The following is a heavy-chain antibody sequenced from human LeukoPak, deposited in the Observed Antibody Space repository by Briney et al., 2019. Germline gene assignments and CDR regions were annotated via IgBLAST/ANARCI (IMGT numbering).Heavy chain of an antibody. Sequence: GGSLRLSCAASGFTFRSYAMSWVRQAPGKGLEWVSAISGSGGSTYYADSVKGRFTISRDNSKNTLYLQMNSLRAEDTAVYYCAKLISFVYFQHWGQGTLVTVSS. CDR1: GFTFRSYA. D-gene: IGHD2-2*01. J-gene: IGHJ1*01. CDR2: ISGSGGST. V-gene: IGHV3-23*01. CDR3: AKLISFVYFQH.